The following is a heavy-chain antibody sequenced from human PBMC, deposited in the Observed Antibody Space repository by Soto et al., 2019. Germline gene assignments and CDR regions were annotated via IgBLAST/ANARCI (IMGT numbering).Heavy chain of an antibody. V-gene: IGHV4-61*01. D-gene: IGHD1-7*01. CDR3: ARENYYLDY. CDR2: IYYSGST. J-gene: IGHJ4*02. CDR1: GGSISDDTYY. Sequence: ETLSLTCXVSGGSISDDTYYWSWIRQPPGKGLGWIGYIYYSGSTNYNPSLKSRVTISVDTSKNQFSLKLNSVTAADTAVYYCARENYYLDYWGQGTLVTVSS.